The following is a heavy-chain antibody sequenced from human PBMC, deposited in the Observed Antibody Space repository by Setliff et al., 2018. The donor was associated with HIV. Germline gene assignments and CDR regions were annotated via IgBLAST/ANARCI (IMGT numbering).Heavy chain of an antibody. J-gene: IGHJ6*03. D-gene: IGHD2-15*01. Sequence: GGSLRLSCAASGFTFSSYAMHWVRQAPGKGLEWVAIISYDGSNRYYAESVKGRFTISRDNSKNTLYLQMNSLRAEDSAVYYCASTSLPCSGGSCSLFYYYYYMDVWGKGTPVTVSS. CDR3: ASTSLPCSGGSCSLFYYYYYMDV. V-gene: IGHV3-30*04. CDR2: ISYDGSNR. CDR1: GFTFSSYA.